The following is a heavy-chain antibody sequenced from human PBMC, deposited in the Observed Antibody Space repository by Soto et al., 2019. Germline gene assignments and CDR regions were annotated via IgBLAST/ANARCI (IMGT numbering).Heavy chain of an antibody. V-gene: IGHV4-61*01. CDR1: GGSVSSGSYY. Sequence: SETLSLTCTVSGGSVSSGSYYWSWIRQPPGKGLEWIGYIYYSGSTNYNPSLKSRVTISVDTSVNQFSLRLSSVTAADTAVYHCAGSGANPYDSSGYYYAPNFDYWGQGILVTVSS. CDR3: AGSGANPYDSSGYYYAPNFDY. D-gene: IGHD3-22*01. J-gene: IGHJ4*02. CDR2: IYYSGST.